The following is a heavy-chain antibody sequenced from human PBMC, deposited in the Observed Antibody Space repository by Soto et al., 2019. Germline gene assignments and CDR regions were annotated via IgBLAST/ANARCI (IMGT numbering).Heavy chain of an antibody. CDR1: GFTFSSYN. D-gene: IGHD4-17*01. Sequence: EVQLVESGGGLVKPGGSLSLSCTASGFTFSSYNMNWVRQAPGKGLELVSSISSSSNYIYYADSMKGRFTISRDNAKNSLYLQMNSLRAEDTAVYYCARENAYGDPNSFDYWGQGTLVTVSS. CDR3: ARENAYGDPNSFDY. V-gene: IGHV3-21*02. CDR2: ISSSSNYI. J-gene: IGHJ4*02.